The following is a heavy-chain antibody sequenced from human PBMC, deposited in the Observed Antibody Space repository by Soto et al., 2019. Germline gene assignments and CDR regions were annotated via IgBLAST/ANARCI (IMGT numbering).Heavy chain of an antibody. Sequence: GESLKISCKGSAYIFISYWIGWVRQMPGKGLEWIGIFYPVYSNTRYSPSFQGQVTISAYKSINTAYLRWSSLKASDTAMYYCARHVGPDGYNPIWGQGTMVTVSS. CDR1: AYIFISYW. CDR3: ARHVGPDGYNPI. CDR2: FYPVYSNT. D-gene: IGHD5-12*01. V-gene: IGHV5-51*01. J-gene: IGHJ3*02.